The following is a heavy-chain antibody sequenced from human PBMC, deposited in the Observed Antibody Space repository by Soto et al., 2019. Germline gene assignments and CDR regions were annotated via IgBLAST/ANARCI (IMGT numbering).Heavy chain of an antibody. CDR2: IISFFRTA. V-gene: IGHV1-69*13. CDR1: GGTFRTFG. J-gene: IGHJ4*02. D-gene: IGHD4-17*01. CDR3: AKSAPMDAGDKYYYDF. Sequence: LVPVSCKAAGGTFRTFGTSWLRQDPGQGREWVGGIISFFRTARYSQKFEDRITMTADESTNTVYMDLRSLTSEDTAIYYCAKSAPMDAGDKYYYDFWGQGALVTVSS.